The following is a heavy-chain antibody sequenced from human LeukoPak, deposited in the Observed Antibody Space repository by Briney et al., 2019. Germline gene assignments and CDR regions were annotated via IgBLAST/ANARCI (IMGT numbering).Heavy chain of an antibody. J-gene: IGHJ4*02. Sequence: SETLSLTCSVPGGPISGYHWSWIRQPPGKGLERIGYIYYSGTTGSTNYNPSLKSRLTISVDTSKNQFSLDLSSVTAADTAVYYCARWNSGGDYWGQGTLVTVSS. CDR1: GGPISGYH. CDR3: ARWNSGGDY. CDR2: IYYSGTTGST. D-gene: IGHD1/OR15-1a*01. V-gene: IGHV4-59*01.